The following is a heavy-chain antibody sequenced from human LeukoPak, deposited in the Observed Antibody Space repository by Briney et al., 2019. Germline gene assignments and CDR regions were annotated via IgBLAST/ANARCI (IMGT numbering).Heavy chain of an antibody. Sequence: SETLSLTCSVSGGSISSSSYFWGWIRQPPGTGLEWIASVHHSGSTYYNPSLKSRLTISVDTSKNQFSLKMSSVTAADTAVYFCARQLYVSGSYYAPMDVWGKGTTVTISS. J-gene: IGHJ6*03. CDR2: VHHSGST. CDR3: ARQLYVSGSYYAPMDV. CDR1: GGSISSSSYF. D-gene: IGHD3-10*01. V-gene: IGHV4-39*01.